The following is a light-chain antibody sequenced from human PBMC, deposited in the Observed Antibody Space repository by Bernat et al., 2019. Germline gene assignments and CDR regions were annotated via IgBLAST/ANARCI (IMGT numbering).Light chain of an antibody. CDR1: TLTKQY. CDR2: KDI. Sequence: SSELTQPPSVSVSPRQTARITCSGETLTKQYVNWYHKKPGQAPLLVIYKDIERPSGIPERFSGSSSGTTVTLTISEVQTEDEADYYCQSADNSGTNPVFGGGTQLTVL. CDR3: QSADNSGTNPV. J-gene: IGLJ7*01. V-gene: IGLV3-25*03.